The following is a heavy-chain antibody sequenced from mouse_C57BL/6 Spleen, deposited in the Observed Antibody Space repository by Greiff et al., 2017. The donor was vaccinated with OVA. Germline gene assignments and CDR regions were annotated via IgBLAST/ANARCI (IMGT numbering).Heavy chain of an antibody. CDR1: GYSITSCYY. CDR3: ARAPLLRYWYFDV. J-gene: IGHJ1*03. Sequence: EVQLQQSGPGLVKPSQSLSLTCSVTGYSITSCYYWNWIRQFPGNKLEWMGYISYDGSNNYNPSLKNRISITRDTSKNQFFLKLNSVTTEDTATYYCARAPLLRYWYFDVWGTGTTVTVSS. V-gene: IGHV3-6*01. D-gene: IGHD2-1*01. CDR2: ISYDGSN.